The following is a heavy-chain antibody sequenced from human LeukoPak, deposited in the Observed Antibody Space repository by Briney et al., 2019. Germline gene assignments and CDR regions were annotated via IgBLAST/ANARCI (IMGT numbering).Heavy chain of an antibody. CDR2: ISYDGSNK. CDR3: AKDQFVQLWQLLDY. J-gene: IGHJ4*02. V-gene: IGHV3-30*18. CDR1: GFTFSSYG. D-gene: IGHD5-18*01. Sequence: GGSLRLSCAASGFTFSSYGMHWVRQAPGKGLEWGAVISYDGSNKYYADSVKGRFTISRDNSKNTLYLQMNSLRAEDTAVYYCAKDQFVQLWQLLDYWGQGTLVTVSS.